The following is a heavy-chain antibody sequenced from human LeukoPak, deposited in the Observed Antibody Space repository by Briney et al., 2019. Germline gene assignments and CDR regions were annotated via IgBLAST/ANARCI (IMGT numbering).Heavy chain of an antibody. CDR3: ASEKNYYDSSGYYRSVDY. J-gene: IGHJ4*02. Sequence: GGSLRLSCAASGFTFSDYYMSWIRQAPGKGLEWVSYISSSGSTIYYADSVKGRFTISRDNAKNSLYLQMTSLRAEDTAVYYCASEKNYYDSSGYYRSVDYWGQGTLVTVSS. CDR2: ISSSGSTI. V-gene: IGHV3-11*04. CDR1: GFTFSDYY. D-gene: IGHD3-22*01.